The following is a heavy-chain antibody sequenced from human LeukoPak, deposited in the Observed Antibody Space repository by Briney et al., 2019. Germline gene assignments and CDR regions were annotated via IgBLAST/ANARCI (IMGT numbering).Heavy chain of an antibody. CDR1: GGSISSYY. J-gene: IGHJ4*02. D-gene: IGHD3-10*01. CDR3: ARLATSGSRGPFDY. V-gene: IGHV4-4*09. Sequence: SETLSLTCTVSGGSISSYYWSWIRQPPGKGLEWIGYIYTSGSTNYNPSLKSRATISVDTSKNQFSLKLSSVTAADTAVYYCARLATSGSRGPFDYWGQGTLVTVSS. CDR2: IYTSGST.